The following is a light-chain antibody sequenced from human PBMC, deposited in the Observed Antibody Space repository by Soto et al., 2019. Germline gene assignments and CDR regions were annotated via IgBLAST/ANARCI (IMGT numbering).Light chain of an antibody. J-gene: IGKJ4*01. CDR3: QHRRNWPLT. V-gene: IGKV3-11*01. Sequence: EIVLTQSPATLSLSPGERATLSCRASQSIGSYLAWYQQIPGQAPSLLIYDASNRATGIPARFSGSGSGTDYTLTIDSLEPEDCAVYYCQHRRNWPLTFGGGTKVEI. CDR1: QSIGSY. CDR2: DAS.